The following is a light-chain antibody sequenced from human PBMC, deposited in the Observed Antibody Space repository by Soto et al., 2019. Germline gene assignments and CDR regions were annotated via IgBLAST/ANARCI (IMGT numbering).Light chain of an antibody. Sequence: QSALTQPASVSGSPGQSITISCTGTSSDVGGYKYVSWYQQHPDKAPKLIIFEVSNRPSGISSRFSGSKSGNTASLTISGRQAADEADDYCASYKSSSTSVIFGRGTKLTVL. CDR1: SSDVGGYKY. CDR2: EVS. V-gene: IGLV2-14*01. CDR3: ASYKSSSTSVI. J-gene: IGLJ2*01.